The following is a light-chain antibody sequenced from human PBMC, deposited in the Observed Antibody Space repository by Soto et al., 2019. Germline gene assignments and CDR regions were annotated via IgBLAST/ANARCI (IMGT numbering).Light chain of an antibody. V-gene: IGLV2-14*03. CDR3: SSYTSSSTLGV. CDR2: DVN. Sequence: QSALTQPASESGSPGQSITISCTGSSSDVGGYNYVSWYQQHPGKAPKLIIYDVNNRPSGVSDRFSGSKSGNTASLTISGLQAEDEADHYCSSYTSSSTLGVFGGGTQLTVL. CDR1: SSDVGGYNY. J-gene: IGLJ3*02.